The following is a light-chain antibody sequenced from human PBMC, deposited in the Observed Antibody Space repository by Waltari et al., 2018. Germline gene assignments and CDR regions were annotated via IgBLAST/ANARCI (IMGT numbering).Light chain of an antibody. CDR3: QQYYSYPLT. Sequence: AIRMTQSPSSLSASTGDRVTITCRASQGISSYLAWYQQTPGKAPKLLIAAASTLQSGVPSRFSGSGSGTDFTLTISCLQSEDFATYYCQQYYSYPLTFGGGTKVEIK. CDR1: QGISSY. J-gene: IGKJ4*01. V-gene: IGKV1-8*01. CDR2: AAS.